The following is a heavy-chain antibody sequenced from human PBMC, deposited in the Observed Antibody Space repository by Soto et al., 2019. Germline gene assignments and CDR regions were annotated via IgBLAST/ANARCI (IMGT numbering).Heavy chain of an antibody. CDR3: ARAVGDPLYYLDY. Sequence: QVQLQESGPGLVRPSETLSLTCTVSSDSISSYYWIWIRQSPGKGLEWIGYTDYSGNTNYKPSLKSRVTTSGDTSKNQFSLRLSAVTAADTAVYYCARAVGDPLYYLDYWGQGTLVTVSS. V-gene: IGHV4-59*08. J-gene: IGHJ4*02. CDR1: SDSISSYY. CDR2: TDYSGNT. D-gene: IGHD6-19*01.